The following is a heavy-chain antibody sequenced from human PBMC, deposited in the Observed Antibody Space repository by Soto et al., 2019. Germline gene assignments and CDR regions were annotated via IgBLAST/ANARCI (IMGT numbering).Heavy chain of an antibody. CDR3: AKDHNGSYRPDCLDS. D-gene: IGHD1-26*01. J-gene: IGHJ5*01. V-gene: IGHV3-23*01. Sequence: EVQLLESGGGLVQPGGSLRLSCAASGFTFSSNAMSWVRQAPGKGLEWVSVISGGGSSTYYADSVKGRFTLSRDNSKSTLYLQMNSLRVEDTAVYYCAKDHNGSYRPDCLDSWGQGTLVTVSS. CDR2: ISGGGSST. CDR1: GFTFSSNA.